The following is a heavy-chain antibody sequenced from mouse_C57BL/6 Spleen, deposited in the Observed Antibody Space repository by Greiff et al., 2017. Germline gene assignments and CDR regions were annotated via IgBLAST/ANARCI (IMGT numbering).Heavy chain of an antibody. D-gene: IGHD2-4*01. CDR2: IDPSDSYT. V-gene: IGHV1-69*01. CDR3: ASSCDYSPWFAY. J-gene: IGHJ3*01. Sequence: QVKLQQPGAELVLPGASVKLSCTASGYTFTSYWMHWVKQRPGQGLEWIGEIDPSDSYTNYNQKFKGKSTLTVDKSSSTAYMQLSILTSYDSEVYYCASSCDYSPWFAYWGQGTLVTVSS. CDR1: GYTFTSYW.